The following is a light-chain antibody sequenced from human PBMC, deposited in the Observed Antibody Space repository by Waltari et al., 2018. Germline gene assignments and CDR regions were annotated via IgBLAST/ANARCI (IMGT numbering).Light chain of an antibody. J-gene: IGKJ1*01. V-gene: IGKV3-20*01. CDR3: QQHGTLPAT. CDR1: QSLRCSS. Sequence: EIVFTQSPGTASLSPGERVTLSCRASQSLRCSSFAWDQQKPGQAPRLVIYRASRRATGIPDRFSGSGSGTDFSLTISRLEPEDFAVYYCQQHGTLPATFGQGTKVEIK. CDR2: RAS.